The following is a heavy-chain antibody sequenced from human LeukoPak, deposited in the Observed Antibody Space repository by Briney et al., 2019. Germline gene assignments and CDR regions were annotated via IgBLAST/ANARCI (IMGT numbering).Heavy chain of an antibody. CDR1: GYRFTELS. D-gene: IGHD5-18*01. Sequence: GASVKVSCKVSGYRFTELSRHWVRQAPGKGLEWLGGFDLVHGDTIYAQKFQGRVTMTEDTSTDTSYMELSSLRSEDTAVYVSTAGRAYSLLDFWGQGTLVIVSS. V-gene: IGHV1-24*01. CDR3: TAGRAYSLLDF. CDR2: FDLVHGDT. J-gene: IGHJ4*02.